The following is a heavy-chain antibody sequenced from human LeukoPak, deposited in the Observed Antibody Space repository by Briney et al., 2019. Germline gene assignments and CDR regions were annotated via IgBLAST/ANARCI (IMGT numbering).Heavy chain of an antibody. CDR1: GFTFSSYW. J-gene: IGHJ4*02. CDR2: IKQDGSEK. D-gene: IGHD2-2*01. CDR3: SRVRGRSTSNDYFDY. Sequence: GGSLRLSCAASGFTFSSYWMSWVRQAPGKGLEWVANIKQDGSEKYYVDSVKGRFTISRDKDKNSLYLQMNSLRAEDTAMYHCSRVRGRSTSNDYFDYWGQGTLVTVSS. V-gene: IGHV3-7*01.